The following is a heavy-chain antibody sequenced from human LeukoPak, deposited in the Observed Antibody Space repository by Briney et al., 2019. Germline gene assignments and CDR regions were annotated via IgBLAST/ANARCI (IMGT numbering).Heavy chain of an antibody. V-gene: IGHV3-74*01. CDR3: ARGRPYYDILTGPQGPFDY. CDR1: GFTFSSYW. D-gene: IGHD3-9*01. Sequence: GGSLRLSCAASGFTFSSYWMHWVRQAPGKGLVWVSRINSDGSSTSYADSVKGRFTISRDNAKNTLYLQMNSLRAEDTAVYYCARGRPYYDILTGPQGPFDYWGQRTLVTVSS. J-gene: IGHJ4*02. CDR2: INSDGSST.